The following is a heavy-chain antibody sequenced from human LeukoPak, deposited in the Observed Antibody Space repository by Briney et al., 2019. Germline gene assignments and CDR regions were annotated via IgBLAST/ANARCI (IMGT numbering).Heavy chain of an antibody. J-gene: IGHJ6*01. V-gene: IGHV3-48*03. CDR3: AREGISVTVDYYGLDV. CDR2: ISSAGSTI. CDR1: GFTFRKYE. D-gene: IGHD6-19*01. Sequence: GGSLRLSCAASGFTFRKYEMTWVRQAPGKGLEWVSYISSAGSTILYADSVKGRYTISRDNSENALYLHMSSLRVEDTAVYFCAREGISVTVDYYGLDVWGQGTTVTVSS.